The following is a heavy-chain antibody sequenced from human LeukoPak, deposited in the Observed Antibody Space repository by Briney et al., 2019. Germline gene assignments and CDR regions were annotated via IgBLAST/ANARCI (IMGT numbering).Heavy chain of an antibody. CDR1: EGTFSSYA. CDR2: IIPIFGTA. Sequence: SVKVSCKASEGTFSSYAISWVRQAPGQGLEWMGGIIPIFGTANCAQKFQGRVTITADESTSTAYMELSSLRSEDTAVYYCARDSRYPTVAFDIWGQGTMVTVSS. CDR3: ARDSRYPTVAFDI. V-gene: IGHV1-69*01. J-gene: IGHJ3*02. D-gene: IGHD3-9*01.